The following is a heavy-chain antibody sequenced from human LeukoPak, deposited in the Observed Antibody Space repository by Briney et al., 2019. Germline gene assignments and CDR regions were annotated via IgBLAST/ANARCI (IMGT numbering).Heavy chain of an antibody. D-gene: IGHD6-19*01. CDR3: ARVYGVAGHRDTFYGMDV. J-gene: IGHJ6*04. CDR1: GYTFTSYY. Sequence: ASVTVSCKASGYTFTSYYMHWVRQPPGQGLEWMGIINPSGGSTSYAQKFQGRVTMTRDTSTSTVYMELSSLRSEDTAVYYCARVYGVAGHRDTFYGMDVWGKGTTVTVSS. V-gene: IGHV1-46*01. CDR2: INPSGGST.